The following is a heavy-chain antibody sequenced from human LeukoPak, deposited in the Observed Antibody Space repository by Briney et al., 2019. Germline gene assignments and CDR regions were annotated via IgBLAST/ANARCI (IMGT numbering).Heavy chain of an antibody. D-gene: IGHD2-15*01. CDR2: VYYDGTT. CDR3: AREDYCSGGICYPMKFDY. J-gene: IGHJ4*02. CDR1: GGSISNYY. Sequence: PSETLSLTCTASGGSISNYYWSWIQQPPGKGLEWIGFVYYDGTTNYSPSLKSRVTISVDTSKNQFSLKVSSVTAADTAVYYCAREDYCSGGICYPMKFDYWGQGTLATVSS. V-gene: IGHV4-59*01.